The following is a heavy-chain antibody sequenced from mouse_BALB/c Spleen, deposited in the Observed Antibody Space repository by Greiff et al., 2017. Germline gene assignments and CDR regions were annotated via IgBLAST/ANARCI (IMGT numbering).Heavy chain of an antibody. CDR2: ISSGGST. V-gene: IGHV5-6-5*01. CDR1: GFTFSSYA. CDR3: ARGDYGSSWFAY. D-gene: IGHD1-1*01. Sequence: EVHLVESGGRLVKPGGSLKLSCAASGFTFSSYAMSWVRQTPEKRLEWVASISSGGSTSYPDSVKGRFTISRDNARNILYLQMSSLRSEDTAMYYCARGDYGSSWFAYWGQGTLVTVSA. J-gene: IGHJ3*01.